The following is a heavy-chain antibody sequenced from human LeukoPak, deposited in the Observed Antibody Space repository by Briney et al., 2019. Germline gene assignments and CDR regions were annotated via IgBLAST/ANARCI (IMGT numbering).Heavy chain of an antibody. CDR3: VKEFDSSGYGPPG. CDR2: ISGSSGST. J-gene: IGHJ4*02. D-gene: IGHD3-22*01. Sequence: PPGGSLRLSCAASGFSLSSYAMSWVRQAPGKGPEWVSVISGSSGSTYYADSVKGRFTISRDNSKNTLYLQMNSPRADDTAVYYCVKEFDSSGYGPPGWGQGTLVTASS. CDR1: GFSLSSYA. V-gene: IGHV3-23*01.